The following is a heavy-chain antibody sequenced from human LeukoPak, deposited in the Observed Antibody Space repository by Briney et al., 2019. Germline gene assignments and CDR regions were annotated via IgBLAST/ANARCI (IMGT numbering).Heavy chain of an antibody. Sequence: ASVKVSCKVSGYTLTELSMHWVRQAPGKGLEWMGGFDPEDGETIYAQKFQGRVTMTEDTSTDTASMELSSLRSEDTAVYYCATGARSPIYGSGSYNYYFDYWGQGTLVTVSS. J-gene: IGHJ4*02. CDR1: GYTLTELS. CDR3: ATGARSPIYGSGSYNYYFDY. CDR2: FDPEDGET. V-gene: IGHV1-24*01. D-gene: IGHD3-10*01.